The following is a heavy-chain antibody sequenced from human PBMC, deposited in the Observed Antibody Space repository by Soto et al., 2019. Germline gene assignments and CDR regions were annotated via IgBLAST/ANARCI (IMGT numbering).Heavy chain of an antibody. V-gene: IGHV1-69*13. CDR2: IIPIFGTA. CDR1: GGTFSSYA. CDR3: ARGGYSSSWYPTPFDY. J-gene: IGHJ4*02. Sequence: GASVKVSCKASGGTFSSYAISWVRQAPGQGLEWMGGIIPIFGTANYAQKFQGRVTITADESTSTAYMELSSLRSEDTAVYYCARGGYSSSWYPTPFDYWGQGTLVTVSS. D-gene: IGHD6-13*01.